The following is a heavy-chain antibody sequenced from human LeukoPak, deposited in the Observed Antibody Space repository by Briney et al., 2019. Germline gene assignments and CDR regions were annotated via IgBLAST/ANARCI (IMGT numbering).Heavy chain of an antibody. CDR3: ARTNLFVDTAVNDAFDV. CDR2: ISSSGSTI. J-gene: IGHJ3*01. D-gene: IGHD5-18*01. V-gene: IGHV3-48*03. Sequence: GGSLRLSCAASGFTFSSYEMNWVRQAPGKGLEWVSYISSSGSTIYYADSVKGRFTISRDNAKNSLYLQMNSLRAEDTAVYYCARTNLFVDTAVNDAFDVWGQGTMVIVSS. CDR1: GFTFSSYE.